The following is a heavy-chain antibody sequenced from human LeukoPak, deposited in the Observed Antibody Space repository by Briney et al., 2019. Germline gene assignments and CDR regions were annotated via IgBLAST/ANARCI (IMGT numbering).Heavy chain of an antibody. Sequence: ASVKVSCTPSGYTFINYDIHWVRQAPGQGLAWMGWINPNNGATKYAQKSQGRVSMTRDTSINTAYMDLTNLRSDDTAIFYWARVKKLMPEFEFWGEGTLVTVSS. V-gene: IGHV1-2*02. D-gene: IGHD1-14*01. CDR3: ARVKKLMPEFEF. CDR2: INPNNGAT. CDR1: GYTFINYD. J-gene: IGHJ4*02.